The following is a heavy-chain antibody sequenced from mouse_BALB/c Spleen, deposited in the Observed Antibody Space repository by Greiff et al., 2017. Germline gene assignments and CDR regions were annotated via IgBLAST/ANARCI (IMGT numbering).Heavy chain of an antibody. CDR2: ISNGGGST. J-gene: IGHJ1*01. D-gene: IGHD2-2*01. V-gene: IGHV5-12-2*01. Sequence: EVQRVESGGGLVQPGGSLKLSCAASGFTFSSYTMSWVRQTPEKRLEWVAYISNGGGSTYYPDTVKGRFTISRDNAKNTLYLQMSSLKSEDTAMYYCARLWLRRRYFDVWGAGTTVTVSS. CDR1: GFTFSSYT. CDR3: ARLWLRRRYFDV.